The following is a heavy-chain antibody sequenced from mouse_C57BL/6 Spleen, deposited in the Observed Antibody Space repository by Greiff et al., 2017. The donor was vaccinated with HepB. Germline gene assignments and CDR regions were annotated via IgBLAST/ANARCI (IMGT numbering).Heavy chain of an antibody. J-gene: IGHJ4*01. V-gene: IGHV1-53*01. D-gene: IGHD2-3*01. CDR1: GYTFTSYW. CDR3: AGVLYDGYYHYAMDY. CDR2: INPSNGGT. Sequence: VQLQQPGTELVKPGASVKLSCKASGYTFTSYWMHWVKQRPGQGLEWIGNINPSNGGTNYNEKFKSKATLTVDKSSSTAYMQLSSLTSEDSAVYYCAGVLYDGYYHYAMDYWGQGTSVTVSS.